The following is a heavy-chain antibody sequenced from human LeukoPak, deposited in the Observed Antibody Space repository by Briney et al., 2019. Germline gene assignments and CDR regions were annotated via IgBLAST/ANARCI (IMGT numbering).Heavy chain of an antibody. CDR2: IYYSGST. CDR3: ARAIGAIAAAENWFDP. D-gene: IGHD6-13*01. J-gene: IGHJ5*02. CDR1: GGSISSYY. Sequence: SETLSLTCTVSGGSISSYYWSWIRQPPGKGLEWIGYIYYSGSTNYNPSLKSRVTISVDTSKNQFSLKLSSVTAADTAVYYCARAIGAIAAAENWFDPWGQGTLVTVSS. V-gene: IGHV4-59*01.